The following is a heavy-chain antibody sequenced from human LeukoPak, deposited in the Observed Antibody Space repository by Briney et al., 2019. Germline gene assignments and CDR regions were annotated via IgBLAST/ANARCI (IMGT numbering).Heavy chain of an antibody. D-gene: IGHD6-19*01. CDR3: ARRSLPERSGWYFPDY. V-gene: IGHV3-64*02. J-gene: IGHJ4*02. Sequence: GGSLRLSCAASGFTFSTYAMHWVRQAPGKGLEYVAATSSDGGVTYYADSVKGRFTISRDNSKNTLYLQMGSLRAEDMPVYYCARRSLPERSGWYFPDYWGQGTLVTVSS. CDR2: TSSDGGVT. CDR1: GFTFSTYA.